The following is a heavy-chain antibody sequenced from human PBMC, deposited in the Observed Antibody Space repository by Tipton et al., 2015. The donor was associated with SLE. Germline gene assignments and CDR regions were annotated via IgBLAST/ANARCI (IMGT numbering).Heavy chain of an antibody. CDR3: ARDRHSIKAFDI. V-gene: IGHV4-4*08. Sequence: TLSLTCTVSGGSISSYYWSWIRQPPGKGLEWIGYIYTSGSTNYNPSLKSRVAISVDTSKNQFSLKLSSVTAADTAVYYCARDRHSIKAFDIWGQGTMVTVSS. CDR2: IYTSGST. CDR1: GGSISSYY. J-gene: IGHJ3*02. D-gene: IGHD5-24*01.